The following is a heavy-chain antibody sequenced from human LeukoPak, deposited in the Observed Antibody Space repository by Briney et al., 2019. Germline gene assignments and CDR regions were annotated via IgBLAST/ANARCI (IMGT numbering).Heavy chain of an antibody. D-gene: IGHD3-16*01. Sequence: GGSLRLSCAASGLSFSHYWMSWVRQAPGKGLEWVANIKEDGSEKNYVDSLKGRFTISRDNAKNSLYLQVSSLRVEDSAVYYCASSIGAQNYWGQGTLVIVSS. J-gene: IGHJ4*02. CDR2: IKEDGSEK. CDR3: ASSIGAQNY. CDR1: GLSFSHYW. V-gene: IGHV3-7*02.